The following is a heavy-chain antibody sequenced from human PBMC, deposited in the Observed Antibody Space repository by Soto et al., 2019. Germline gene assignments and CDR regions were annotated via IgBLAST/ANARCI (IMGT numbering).Heavy chain of an antibody. J-gene: IGHJ6*02. D-gene: IGHD2-8*01. Sequence: QLGGPLRLSCSASGSTFSSYAMHWVRQAPGKGLEYVSAISSNGGSTYYADSVKGRFTISRDNSKNTLYLQMSSLRAEDTAVYYCVRDPRKYAILNYYYGMDVWGQGTTVTVSS. CDR1: GSTFSSYA. V-gene: IGHV3-64D*06. CDR3: VRDPRKYAILNYYYGMDV. CDR2: ISSNGGST.